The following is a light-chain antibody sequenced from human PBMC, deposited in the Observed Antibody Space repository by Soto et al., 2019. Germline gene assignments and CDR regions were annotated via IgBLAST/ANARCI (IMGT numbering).Light chain of an antibody. J-gene: IGLJ2*01. CDR3: SSYTSSSTVV. V-gene: IGLV2-14*01. Sequence: QPASVSGSPGQSITISCTGTSSDVGGYNYVSWYQQHPGKAPKLMIYDVDNRPSGVSNRFSGSRSGNTASLTISGLQAEDEADYYCSSYTSSSTVVFGGGTKLTVL. CDR2: DVD. CDR1: SSDVGGYNY.